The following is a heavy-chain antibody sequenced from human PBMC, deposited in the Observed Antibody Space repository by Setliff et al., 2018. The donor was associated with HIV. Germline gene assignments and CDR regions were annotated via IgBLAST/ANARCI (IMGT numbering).Heavy chain of an antibody. CDR1: GGSISSGSHY. V-gene: IGHV4-61*09. J-gene: IGHJ4*02. CDR2: IYTTGST. Sequence: SETLSLTCTVSGGSISSGSHYWSWIRQPAGKGLEWIGHIYTTGSTNYNPPLKGRVTISGDTSKDQFSLKLSSVTAADTAVYYCARGNDYGGSYYFDYWGQGTLVTVSS. CDR3: ARGNDYGGSYYFDY. D-gene: IGHD4-17*01.